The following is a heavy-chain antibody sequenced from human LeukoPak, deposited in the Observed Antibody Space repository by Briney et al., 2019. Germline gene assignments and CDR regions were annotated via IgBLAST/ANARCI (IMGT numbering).Heavy chain of an antibody. J-gene: IGHJ3*02. D-gene: IGHD2-2*01. V-gene: IGHV1-18*01. CDR1: GYTFTNYG. CDR2: SSAYNGNT. CDR3: ARVFVVVPAASSGEWAFDI. Sequence: ASVKVSCKASGYTFTNYGISWVRQAPGQGLEWMGWSSAYNGNTNYAQKLQGRVTMTTDTSTSTAYMELRSLRSDDTAVYYCARVFVVVPAASSGEWAFDIWGQGTMVTVSS.